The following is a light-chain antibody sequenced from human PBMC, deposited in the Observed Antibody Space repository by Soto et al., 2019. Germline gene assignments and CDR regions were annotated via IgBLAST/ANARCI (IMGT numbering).Light chain of an antibody. Sequence: EVVLTQSPGTLSLSPRERATLSCRASQSVSNNYLAWYQHKPGQAPRLLIYGASNRAPGIPDRFSGSGSGPDFTPSISGLEPEDFAVYDCQQYAASPRTFGKGTLVEVK. V-gene: IGKV3-20*01. J-gene: IGKJ1*01. CDR3: QQYAASPRT. CDR2: GAS. CDR1: QSVSNNY.